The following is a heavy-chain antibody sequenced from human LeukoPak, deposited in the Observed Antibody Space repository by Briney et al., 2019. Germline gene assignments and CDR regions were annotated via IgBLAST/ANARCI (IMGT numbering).Heavy chain of an antibody. CDR2: ISAYNGNT. CDR3: ARAGKTRYNWNDF. Sequence: ASVKVSCKASGYTFTSYGISWVLQDPGQELQWMGWISAYNGNTNYAQKLQGRVTMTTDTSTSTAYMELRSLRSDDTVVYYCARAGKTRYNWNDFWGQGTLVTVFS. J-gene: IGHJ5*01. D-gene: IGHD3-16*02. V-gene: IGHV1-18*01. CDR1: GYTFTSYG.